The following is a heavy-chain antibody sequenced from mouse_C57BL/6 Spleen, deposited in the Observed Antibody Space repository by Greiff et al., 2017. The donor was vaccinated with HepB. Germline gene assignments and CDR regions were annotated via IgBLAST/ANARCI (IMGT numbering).Heavy chain of an antibody. D-gene: IGHD3-3*01. Sequence: QVHVKQPGAELVKPGASVKMSCKASGYTFTSYWITWVKQRPGQGLEWIGDIYPGSGSTNYNEKFKSKATLTVDTSSSTAYMQLSSLTSEDSAVYYCARIGTDAMDYWGQGTSVTVSS. CDR2: IYPGSGST. CDR3: ARIGTDAMDY. J-gene: IGHJ4*01. CDR1: GYTFTSYW. V-gene: IGHV1-55*01.